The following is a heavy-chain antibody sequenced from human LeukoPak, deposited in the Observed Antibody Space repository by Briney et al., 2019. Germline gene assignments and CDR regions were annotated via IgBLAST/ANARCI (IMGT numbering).Heavy chain of an antibody. V-gene: IGHV3-64*01. Sequence: PGGSLRLSCAASGFTFSTYAMHWVRQTPGKGLEYVSAISTNGGGTYYANSVKGRFTISRDNSKNTLYLQMGGLRAEDMAVYYCARYCSGVSCYSGYDYWGQGTLVTVSS. CDR3: ARYCSGVSCYSGYDY. CDR2: ISTNGGGT. J-gene: IGHJ4*02. CDR1: GFTFSTYA. D-gene: IGHD2-15*01.